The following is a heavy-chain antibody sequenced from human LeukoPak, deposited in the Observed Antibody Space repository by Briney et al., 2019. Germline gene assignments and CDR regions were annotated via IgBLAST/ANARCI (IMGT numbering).Heavy chain of an antibody. CDR3: AKNPLVAGTIYFDS. Sequence: GGSLSLSCAASGFTFTSYAMSWVRQAPGKGLEWVSSISGNGDSRNYADSVKGRFTISRDNSKSTLYLEMNSLRAEDTAVYYCAKNPLVAGTIYFDSWGQGTLLTVSS. CDR2: ISGNGDSR. CDR1: GFTFTSYA. V-gene: IGHV3-23*01. J-gene: IGHJ4*02. D-gene: IGHD6-19*01.